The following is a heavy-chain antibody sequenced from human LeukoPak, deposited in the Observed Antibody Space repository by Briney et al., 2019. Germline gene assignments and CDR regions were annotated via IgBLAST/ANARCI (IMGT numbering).Heavy chain of an antibody. CDR3: AKEGDCSSTSCWGHWFDP. CDR1: GFTFSIYA. D-gene: IGHD2-2*01. Sequence: GGSLRLSCAASGFTFSIYAMGWVRQAPGKGLEWVSGISGSGSSTHYADSVKGRFTISRDNSKNTLYLQMNSLKTEDTAVYYCAKEGDCSSTSCWGHWFDPWGQGTLVTVSS. J-gene: IGHJ5*02. V-gene: IGHV3-23*01. CDR2: ISGSGSST.